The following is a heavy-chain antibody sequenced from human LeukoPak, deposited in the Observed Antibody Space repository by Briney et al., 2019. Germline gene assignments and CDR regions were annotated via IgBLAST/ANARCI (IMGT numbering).Heavy chain of an antibody. Sequence: GGSLRLSCAASGFTFSSYGMHWVRQAPGKGLEWVAFIRNDGRKKYYGDSVKGRFTISRDNYKNTLSLQMSSLRSEDTALYYCAKDLNYGDLFDYWGQETLVTVSS. CDR3: AKDLNYGDLFDY. J-gene: IGHJ4*02. D-gene: IGHD4-17*01. V-gene: IGHV3-30*02. CDR2: IRNDGRKK. CDR1: GFTFSSYG.